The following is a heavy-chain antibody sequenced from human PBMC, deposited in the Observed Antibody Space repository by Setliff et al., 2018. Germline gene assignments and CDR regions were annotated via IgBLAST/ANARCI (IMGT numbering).Heavy chain of an antibody. CDR1: GGSIISSTYN. D-gene: IGHD3-10*01. CDR2: IYYSGTT. J-gene: IGHJ5*02. Sequence: PSETLSLTCSVSGGSIISSTYNWGWIRQPPGKGLEWIGSIYYSGTTYYTPSLRSRATISVDTSKNRFSLQLSSVTAADTAVYYCAGYQGSGSNYKVVNWFDPWGQGTLVTVSS. CDR3: AGYQGSGSNYKVVNWFDP. V-gene: IGHV4-39*02.